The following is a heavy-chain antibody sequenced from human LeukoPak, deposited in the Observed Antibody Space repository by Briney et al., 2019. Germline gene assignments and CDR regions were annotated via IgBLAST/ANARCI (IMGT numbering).Heavy chain of an antibody. CDR2: INSDGSST. V-gene: IGHV3-74*01. J-gene: IGHJ4*02. Sequence: GGSLRLSCAASGFTFSSYSMHWVRQAPGKGLVWVSRINSDGSSTSYADSVKGRFTISRDNAKNTLYLQMNSLRAEDTAVYYCARPLSCGGDCYPDYFDYWGQGTLVTVSS. D-gene: IGHD2-21*02. CDR3: ARPLSCGGDCYPDYFDY. CDR1: GFTFSSYS.